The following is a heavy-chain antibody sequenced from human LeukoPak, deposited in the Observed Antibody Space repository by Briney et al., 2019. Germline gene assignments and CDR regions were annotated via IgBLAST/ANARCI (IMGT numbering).Heavy chain of an antibody. V-gene: IGHV3-33*06. D-gene: IGHD1-26*01. CDR2: IWYDGSNK. Sequence: PPGRSLRLSCAASGFTFSSYGMHWVRQAPGKGLEWVAVIWYDGSNKYYADSVKGRFTISRDNSKNTLYLQMNSLRAEDTAVYYCAKAYKWELLGRYFDYWGQGTLVTVSS. CDR3: AKAYKWELLGRYFDY. CDR1: GFTFSSYG. J-gene: IGHJ4*02.